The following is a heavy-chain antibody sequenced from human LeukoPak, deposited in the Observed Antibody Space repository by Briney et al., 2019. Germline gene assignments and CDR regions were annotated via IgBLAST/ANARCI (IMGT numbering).Heavy chain of an antibody. V-gene: IGHV1-18*01. CDR3: ARVAIFGVVIGSDY. Sequence: ASVKVSCKASGYTFTSYGISWVRQAPGQGLEWMGWISAYNGNTNYAQKLQGRVTMTTDASTSTAYMELRSLRSDDTAVYYCARVAIFGVVIGSDYWGQGTLVTVSS. D-gene: IGHD3-3*01. CDR2: ISAYNGNT. J-gene: IGHJ4*02. CDR1: GYTFTSYG.